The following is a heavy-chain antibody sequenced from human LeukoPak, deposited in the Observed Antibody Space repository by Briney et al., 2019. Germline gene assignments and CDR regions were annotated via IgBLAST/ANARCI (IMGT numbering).Heavy chain of an antibody. CDR3: AKGPPPPPLWFYFDY. CDR1: GFTFSSYA. D-gene: IGHD5-18*01. J-gene: IGHJ4*02. CDR2: ISGSGGST. V-gene: IGHV3-23*01. Sequence: GGSLRLSCAASGFTFSSYAMYWVRQAPGKGLEWVSAISGSGGSTYYADSVKGRFTISRDNSKNTLYLQMNSLRAEDTAVYYCAKGPPPPPLWFYFDYWGQGTLVTVSS.